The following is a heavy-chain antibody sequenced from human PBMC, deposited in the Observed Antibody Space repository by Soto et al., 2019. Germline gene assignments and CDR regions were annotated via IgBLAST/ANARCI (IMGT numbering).Heavy chain of an antibody. CDR1: GYTFTSYG. J-gene: IGHJ4*02. Sequence: ASVKVSCKASGYTFTSYGISWVRQAPGQGLEWMGWISAYNGNTNYAQKLQGRVTTTTDTSTSTAYMELRSLRSDDTAVYYCARDFHESSGSLNHFNDYWGQGTLVTVSS. CDR3: ARDFHESSGSLNHFNDY. V-gene: IGHV1-18*01. CDR2: ISAYNGNT. D-gene: IGHD6-19*01.